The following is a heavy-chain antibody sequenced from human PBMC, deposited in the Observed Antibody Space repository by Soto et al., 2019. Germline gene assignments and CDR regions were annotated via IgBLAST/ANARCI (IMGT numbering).Heavy chain of an antibody. CDR1: GFTFSSYS. D-gene: IGHD3-16*02. V-gene: IGHV3-21*01. J-gene: IGHJ4*02. CDR2: ISSSSSYI. CDR3: ARAGSLGELSKSSYYFDY. Sequence: EVQLVESGGGLVKPGGSLRLSCAASGFTFSSYSMNWVRQAPGKGLEWVSSISSSSSYIYYADSVKGRFTISRDNAKNSLYLQMNSLRAEDTAVYYCARAGSLGELSKSSYYFDYWGKGTLVTVSS.